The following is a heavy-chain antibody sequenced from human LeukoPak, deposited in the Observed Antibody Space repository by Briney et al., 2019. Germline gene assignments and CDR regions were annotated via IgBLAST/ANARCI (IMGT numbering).Heavy chain of an antibody. Sequence: PGRSLRLSCAASGFTFSNYNMNCVRQAPGKGLEWVSHISSSSSTIYYAESVKSLFTNSRDNAKNSLYLQMNSLRDEDTAVYYCARDPYSSSWSYGMDVWGQGTTVTVSS. J-gene: IGHJ6*02. D-gene: IGHD6-13*01. CDR3: ARDPYSSSWSYGMDV. CDR2: ISSSSSTI. V-gene: IGHV3-48*02. CDR1: GFTFSNYN.